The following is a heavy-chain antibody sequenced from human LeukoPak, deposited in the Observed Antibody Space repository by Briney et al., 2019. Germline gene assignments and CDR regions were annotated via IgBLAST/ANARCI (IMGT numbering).Heavy chain of an antibody. CDR3: ARSRSSGWHDL. Sequence: ASVKVSCKASGYTFTSYYMHWVRQAPEQGVEWVGIINHSGGSTTFAQRFQGRVSMTRDASTSTVYLELSSLRSEDTAVYYCARSRSSGWHDLWGEGTLVIVSS. CDR2: INHSGGST. D-gene: IGHD6-19*01. V-gene: IGHV1-46*01. CDR1: GYTFTSYY. J-gene: IGHJ4*02.